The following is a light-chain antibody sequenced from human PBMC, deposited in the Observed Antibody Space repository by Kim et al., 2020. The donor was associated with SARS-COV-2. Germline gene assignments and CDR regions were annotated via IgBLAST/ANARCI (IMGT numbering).Light chain of an antibody. CDR2: EDN. J-gene: IGLJ3*02. CDR1: RGSIASNY. CDR3: QSYDSSNWV. V-gene: IGLV6-57*03. Sequence: GKTLTISFTRSRGSIASNYVQWYQQLPGSAPTTVIYEDNQRPSGVPDRFSGSIDSSSNSASLTISGLKTEDEADYYCQSYDSSNWVFGGGTQLTVL.